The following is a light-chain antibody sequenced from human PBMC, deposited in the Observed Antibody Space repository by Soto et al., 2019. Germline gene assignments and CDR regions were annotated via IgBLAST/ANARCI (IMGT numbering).Light chain of an antibody. CDR3: QQYATAPLT. V-gene: IGKV3-20*01. Sequence: EIVLTQSPGTLSLSPGEGATLSCRASQSVPKNYLGWYKQKTGQAPRLLIYDVSNRATDGPVRFSGSGSETDFTLTISGLEPEDFAVYYCQQYATAPLTFGGGTKLEIK. CDR1: QSVPKNY. CDR2: DVS. J-gene: IGKJ4*01.